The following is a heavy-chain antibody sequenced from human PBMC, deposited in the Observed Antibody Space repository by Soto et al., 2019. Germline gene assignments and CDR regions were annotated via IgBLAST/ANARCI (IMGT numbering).Heavy chain of an antibody. CDR3: ARVKGYYDSSGYSRHIDY. D-gene: IGHD3-22*01. CDR2: IYYSGTT. CDR1: GDSISSYY. J-gene: IGHJ4*02. V-gene: IGHV4-59*01. Sequence: ASETLSLTCTVSGDSISSYYWSWIRQPPGKGLEWIGYIYYSGTTNYNSSLKSRVTISVDTSKNQFSLKLSSVTAADTAVYYCARVKGYYDSSGYSRHIDYWGQGTLVTVSS.